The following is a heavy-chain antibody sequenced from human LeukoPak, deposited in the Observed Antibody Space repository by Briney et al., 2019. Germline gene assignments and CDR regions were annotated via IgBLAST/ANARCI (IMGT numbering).Heavy chain of an antibody. J-gene: IGHJ6*04. CDR2: INPNSGGT. CDR1: GYTFTGND. CDR3: ARRGPGAAYGMDV. Sequence: ASVKVSCKAFGYTFTGNDMHWVRQAPGQEFEWMGWINPNSGGTNYAQKFQGWVTMTRDTSISTAYMELSRLRSDDTAVYYCARRGPGAAYGMDVWGKGTTVTVSS. V-gene: IGHV1-2*04. D-gene: IGHD3-10*01.